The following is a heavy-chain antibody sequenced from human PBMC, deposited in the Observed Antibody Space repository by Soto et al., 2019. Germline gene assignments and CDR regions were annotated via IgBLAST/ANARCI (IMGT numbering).Heavy chain of an antibody. V-gene: IGHV1-69*01. CDR2: IIPIFGTA. Sequence: QVQLVQSGAEVKKPGSSVKVSCKAPGGTFSSYAISWVRQAPGQGLEWMGGIIPIFGTAKYAQKSQGRVTITADESTITGYMELSSLRSEDTAVYYCARSQGGSSSLDIYYYYYYGMDVWGQGTTVTVSS. CDR3: ARSQGGSSSLDIYYYYYYGMDV. D-gene: IGHD2-15*01. CDR1: GGTFSSYA. J-gene: IGHJ6*02.